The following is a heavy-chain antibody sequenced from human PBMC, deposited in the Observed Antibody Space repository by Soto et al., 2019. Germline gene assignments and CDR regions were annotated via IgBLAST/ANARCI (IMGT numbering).Heavy chain of an antibody. CDR2: IIPIFGTA. J-gene: IGHJ6*02. V-gene: IGHV1-69*12. CDR1: GGTFSSYA. CDR3: AKPSDPSHYFYGMDV. Sequence: QVQLVQSGAEVKKPGSSVKLSCKASGGTFSSYAISWVRQAPGQGLEWMGGIIPIFGTANDAQKFQGRVTITADESTSTAYMELRSLRSEDTAVYYCAKPSDPSHYFYGMDVWGQGTTVTVSS.